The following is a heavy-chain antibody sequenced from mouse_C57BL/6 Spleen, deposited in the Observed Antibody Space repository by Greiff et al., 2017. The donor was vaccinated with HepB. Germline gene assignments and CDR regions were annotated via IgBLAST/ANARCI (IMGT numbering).Heavy chain of an antibody. V-gene: IGHV1-64*01. CDR2: IHPNSGST. J-gene: IGHJ4*01. Sequence: QVQLQQPGAELVKPGASVKLSCKASGYTFNSYWMHWVKQRPGQGLEWIGMIHPNSGSTNYNEKFKSKATLTVDKSSSTAYMQLSSLTSEDSAVYYCARTYLYAMDYWGQGTSVTVSS. CDR3: ARTYLYAMDY. D-gene: IGHD5-1*01. CDR1: GYTFNSYW.